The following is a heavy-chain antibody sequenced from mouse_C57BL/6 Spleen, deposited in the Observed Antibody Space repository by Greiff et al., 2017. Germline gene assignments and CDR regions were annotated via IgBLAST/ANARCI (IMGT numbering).Heavy chain of an antibody. Sequence: QVQLQQPGAELVKPGASVKMSCKASGYTFTSYWITWVKQRPGQGLEWIGDIYPGSGSTNYNEKFKSKATLTVDTSSITAYMQLSSLTSEDSAVYYCAREGASDGYGVDYWGQGTTLTVSS. CDR1: GYTFTSYW. D-gene: IGHD2-3*01. CDR2: IYPGSGST. J-gene: IGHJ2*01. CDR3: AREGASDGYGVDY. V-gene: IGHV1-55*01.